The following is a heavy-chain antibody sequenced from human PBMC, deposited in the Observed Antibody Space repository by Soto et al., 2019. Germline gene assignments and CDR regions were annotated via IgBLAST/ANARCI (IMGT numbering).Heavy chain of an antibody. J-gene: IGHJ1*01. Sequence: GGSLRLSCAASGFTFSSYAMSWVRQAPGKGLEWVSAISGSGGSTYYADSVKGRFTISRDNSKNTLYLQMNSLRAEDTAVYYCAKGPLLVVPAAGAEYFQHRGKGTLVTVSS. CDR3: AKGPLLVVPAAGAEYFQH. CDR1: GFTFSSYA. D-gene: IGHD2-2*01. V-gene: IGHV3-23*01. CDR2: ISGSGGST.